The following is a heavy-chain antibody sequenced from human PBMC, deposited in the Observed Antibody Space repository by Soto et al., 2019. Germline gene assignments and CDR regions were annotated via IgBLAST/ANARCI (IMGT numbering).Heavy chain of an antibody. Sequence: GGSLRLSCAASEFTFSSYAMHWVRQAPGKGLEWVAVISYDGSNKYYADSVKGRFTISRDYSKNTLYLQMNSLRAEDTAVYYCAKDPGLQSLYYYYYYMDVWGKGTTVTVSS. D-gene: IGHD4-4*01. CDR2: ISYDGSNK. J-gene: IGHJ6*03. CDR3: AKDPGLQSLYYYYYYMDV. V-gene: IGHV3-30*18. CDR1: EFTFSSYA.